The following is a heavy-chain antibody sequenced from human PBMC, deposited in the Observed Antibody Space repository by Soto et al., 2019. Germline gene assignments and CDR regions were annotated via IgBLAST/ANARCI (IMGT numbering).Heavy chain of an antibody. CDR2: ISYDGSNK. J-gene: IGHJ4*02. V-gene: IGHV3-30*18. CDR1: GFTFSSYG. D-gene: IGHD6-13*01. CDR3: AKRAALDY. Sequence: QVQLVESGGGVVQPGRSLRLSCAASGFTFSSYGMHWVRQAPGKGLEWVAVISYDGSNKYYADSVKGRFTISRDNSKNTLYLQMNSLRAEDTAVYYCAKRAALDYWGQGTLVTVSS.